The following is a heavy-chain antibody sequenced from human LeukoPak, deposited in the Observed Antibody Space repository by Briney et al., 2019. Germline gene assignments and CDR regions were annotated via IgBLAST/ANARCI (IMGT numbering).Heavy chain of an antibody. CDR1: GYSISSGYY. CDR2: IFHSGRT. CDR3: ARDTLDY. V-gene: IGHV4-38-2*02. J-gene: IGHJ4*02. Sequence: PSETLSLTCTVSGYSISSGYYWGWIRQPPGKELEWIGNIFHSGRTYYNPSLRSRVTISVDTSKNQFSLKLSSVTAADTAVYYCARDTLDYWGQGTLVTVSS.